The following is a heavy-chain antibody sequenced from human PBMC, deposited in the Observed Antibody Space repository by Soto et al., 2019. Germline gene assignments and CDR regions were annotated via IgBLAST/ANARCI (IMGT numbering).Heavy chain of an antibody. CDR3: ARGGSYGDFFDY. Sequence: ETLSLTCTVSCGSISSGGYSWRWIRQHPGKGLEWIGYIYYTGSSKYNPSLQSRVTISLDTSKNQFSLRLTSVTSADTAVYYCARGGSYGDFFDYWGQGAQVTSPQ. CDR2: IYYTGSS. V-gene: IGHV4-61*08. J-gene: IGHJ4*02. CDR1: CGSISSGGYS. D-gene: IGHD4-17*01.